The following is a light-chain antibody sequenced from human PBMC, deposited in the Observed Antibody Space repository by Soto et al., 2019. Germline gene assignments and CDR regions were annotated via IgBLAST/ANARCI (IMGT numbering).Light chain of an antibody. CDR2: GAS. CDR1: QSVSSSY. J-gene: IGKJ2*01. CDR3: KQYGSSPYT. V-gene: IGKV3-20*01. Sequence: ETVLTQSPGTLSLSPGERATLSCRASQSVSSSYLSWYQQKPGQAPRLLIYGASSRATGIPDRFSGSGSGTDFTLTINRLEPEDFAVYYCKQYGSSPYTFGQGTKLEIK.